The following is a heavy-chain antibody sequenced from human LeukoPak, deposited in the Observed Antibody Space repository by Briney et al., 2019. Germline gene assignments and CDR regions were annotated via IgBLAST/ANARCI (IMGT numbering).Heavy chain of an antibody. CDR1: GYTFTTYA. CDR2: INTNTWSP. CDR3: ARGGYSIGWAFDY. J-gene: IGHJ4*02. V-gene: IGHV7-4-1*02. D-gene: IGHD6-25*01. Sequence: GASVKVSCKTSGYTFTTYAMNWVRQAPGQGLEWMGWINTNTWSPTYAQGFTGRFVFSLDTSVGTAYLQISSLEADDTAVYYCARGGYSIGWAFDYWGQGTLVTVSS.